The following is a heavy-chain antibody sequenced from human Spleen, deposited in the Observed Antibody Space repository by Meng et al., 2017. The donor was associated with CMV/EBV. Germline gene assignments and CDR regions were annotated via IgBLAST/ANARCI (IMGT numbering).Heavy chain of an antibody. J-gene: IGHJ4*02. CDR1: GFTFSDYY. CDR3: VRDGVTGQYYNLYYFDY. V-gene: IGHV3-11*01. Sequence: GESLKISCAASGFTFSDYYMSWVRQAPGRGLEWIAYIGNIIYYADSVKGRFTISRDDAKNSLFLQMNSLRAEDTAVYYCVRDGVTGQYYNLYYFDYWGQGALVTVSS. CDR2: IGNII. D-gene: IGHD1-20*01.